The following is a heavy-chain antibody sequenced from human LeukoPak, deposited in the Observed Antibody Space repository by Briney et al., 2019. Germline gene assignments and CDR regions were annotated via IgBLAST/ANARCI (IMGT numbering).Heavy chain of an antibody. Sequence: GGSLRLSCAASGFTFSSYAMTWVRQAPGKGLEWVSAITGSGGSTYYADSVKGRFTISRDNSKNTLYLQMNSLRAEDTAVYYCAGLMITFGGVIVWGQGTLVTVSS. CDR2: ITGSGGST. J-gene: IGHJ4*02. D-gene: IGHD3-16*02. V-gene: IGHV3-23*01. CDR3: AGLMITFGGVIV. CDR1: GFTFSSYA.